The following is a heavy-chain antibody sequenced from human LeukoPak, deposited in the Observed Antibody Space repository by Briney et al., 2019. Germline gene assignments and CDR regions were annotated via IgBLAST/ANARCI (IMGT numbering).Heavy chain of an antibody. Sequence: GGSLRLSCAASGFTFSSYAMHWVCQAPGKGLEWVAVISYDGSNKYYADSVKGRFTISRDNSKNTLYLQMNSLRAEDTAVYYCARVGYYYDSSGYCDYWGQGTLVTVSS. D-gene: IGHD3-22*01. V-gene: IGHV3-30-3*01. CDR1: GFTFSSYA. J-gene: IGHJ4*02. CDR2: ISYDGSNK. CDR3: ARVGYYYDSSGYCDY.